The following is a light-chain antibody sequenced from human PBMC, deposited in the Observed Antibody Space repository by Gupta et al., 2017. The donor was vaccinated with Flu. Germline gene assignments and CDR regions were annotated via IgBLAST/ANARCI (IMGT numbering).Light chain of an antibody. CDR3: SSYTSSSTLV. CDR2: EVS. Sequence: QSCLTQPASVSGSPGQSSPICCTGPSSDVGGYNYVSWYQQHPGKAPKLMIYEVSNRPSGVSHRFSGSKSGNTASLTISGLQAEDEADYYCSSYTSSSTLVFGGGTNLTVL. V-gene: IGLV2-14*01. CDR1: SSDVGGYNY. J-gene: IGLJ2*01.